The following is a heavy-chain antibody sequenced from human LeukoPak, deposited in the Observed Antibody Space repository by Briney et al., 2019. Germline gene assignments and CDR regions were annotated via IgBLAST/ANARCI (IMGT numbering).Heavy chain of an antibody. J-gene: IGHJ3*02. CDR2: ISGTADSK. V-gene: IGHV3-23*01. D-gene: IGHD3-16*01. Sequence: GGPLSLSCAAPRFIFRNYAMSWVRQAPGGGLEWLSIISGTADSKYYADSVKGRFTISRDNPRSTLYLEMNILRAEDTAVYYCAKADATIGGAFDTWGQGTMVIVSS. CDR1: RFIFRNYA. CDR3: AKADATIGGAFDT.